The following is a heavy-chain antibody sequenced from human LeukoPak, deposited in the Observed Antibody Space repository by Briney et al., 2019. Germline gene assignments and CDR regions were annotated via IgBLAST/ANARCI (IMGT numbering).Heavy chain of an antibody. CDR3: AREGGPYRPLDY. CDR1: GGSITSTNY. CDR2: VNLQGST. J-gene: IGHJ4*02. V-gene: IGHV4-4*02. Sequence: SGTLSLSCGVSGGSITSTNYWTWVRQPPGKGLEWIGEVNLQGSTNYNPSLMGRVAISVDMSENHISLQLTSVTAADTAAYYCAREGGPYRPLDYSGQGTLVTVSS.